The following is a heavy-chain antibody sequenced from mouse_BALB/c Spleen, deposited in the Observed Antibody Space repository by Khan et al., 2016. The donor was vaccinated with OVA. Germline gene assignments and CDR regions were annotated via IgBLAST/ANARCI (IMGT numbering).Heavy chain of an antibody. D-gene: IGHD3-1*01. CDR3: ARRGAARDTWEDFDY. J-gene: IGHJ2*01. V-gene: IGHV1-63*02. Sequence: VKLLESGAELVGPGTSVKMSCKAAGYTFTNYWIGWVKQRPGHGLEWIGVIFPGGGYTTYNEKFKGKATLTADTSSSTSYMQLSSLTSEDYAIYYCARRGAARDTWEDFDYWGQGTTRTVSS. CDR1: GYTFTNYW. CDR2: IFPGGGYT.